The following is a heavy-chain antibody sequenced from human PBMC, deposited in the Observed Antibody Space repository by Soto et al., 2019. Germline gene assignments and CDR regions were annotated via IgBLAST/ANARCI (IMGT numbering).Heavy chain of an antibody. Sequence: WWSNSASRAAARFTSAVYAKSWVRQTPGKGLEWVSAISGSGGSTYYADSVKGRFTISRDNSKNTLYLQMNSLIAEDAGVYYCFAVLVSMLKCYYYFGMDVLVQWPTVTVSS. CDR3: FAVLVSMLKCYYYFGMDV. CDR1: RFTSAVYA. J-gene: IGHJ6*02. V-gene: IGHV3-23*01. D-gene: IGHD3-16*01. CDR2: ISGSGGST.